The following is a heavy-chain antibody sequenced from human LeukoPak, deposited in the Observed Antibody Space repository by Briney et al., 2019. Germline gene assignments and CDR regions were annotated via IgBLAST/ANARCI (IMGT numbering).Heavy chain of an antibody. CDR1: GGSISSYY. Sequence: SETLSLTCTVSGGSISSYYWSWIRQPAGKGLEWIGRIYTSGSTNYNPSLKSRVTMSVDTSKNQFSLKLSSVTAADTAVYYCAREDYYGSGRNYYYYMDVWGKGTTVTISS. CDR3: AREDYYGSGRNYYYYMDV. J-gene: IGHJ6*03. D-gene: IGHD3-10*01. V-gene: IGHV4-4*07. CDR2: IYTSGST.